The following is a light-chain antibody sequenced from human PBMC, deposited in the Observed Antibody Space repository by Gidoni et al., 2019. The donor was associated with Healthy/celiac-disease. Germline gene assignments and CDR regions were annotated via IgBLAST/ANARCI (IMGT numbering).Light chain of an antibody. J-gene: IGKJ5*01. Sequence: EIVMTQSPATLSVSPGERATLSCRASQSVSSNLAWYQQKPGQPPRLLIYGTSTRATGIPARCSGSGSGTEFTITISSLQSEDFAVYYCQQYNNWPPITFGQGTRLEIK. CDR1: QSVSSN. V-gene: IGKV3-15*01. CDR3: QQYNNWPPIT. CDR2: GTS.